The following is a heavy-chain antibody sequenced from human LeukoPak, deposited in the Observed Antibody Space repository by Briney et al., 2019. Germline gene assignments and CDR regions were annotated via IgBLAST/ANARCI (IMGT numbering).Heavy chain of an antibody. D-gene: IGHD6-6*01. Sequence: SETLSLTCAVYGGSFSGYYWSWIRQPPGKGLEWIGEINHSGSTNYNPSLKSRVTISVDTSKNQFSLKLSSVTAADTAVYYCARGRKQAALYYFDYWGQGTLVTVSS. J-gene: IGHJ4*02. CDR1: GGSFSGYY. CDR2: INHSGST. V-gene: IGHV4-34*01. CDR3: ARGRKQAALYYFDY.